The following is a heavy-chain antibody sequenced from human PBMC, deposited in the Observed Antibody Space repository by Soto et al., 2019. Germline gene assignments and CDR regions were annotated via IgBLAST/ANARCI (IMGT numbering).Heavy chain of an antibody. J-gene: IGHJ4*02. D-gene: IGHD2-2*01. CDR1: GYSFTNYD. V-gene: IGHV1-18*01. Sequence: AAVKVSCKASGYSFTNYDISWVRQAPGQGLEWMGWISPYNGDTNYAQKLQGRVTMTTDTSTSTAYMELRSLRSDDTAAYYCARSCTITSCAHSFDSGGEGTSVT. CDR3: ARSCTITSCAHSFDS. CDR2: ISPYNGDT.